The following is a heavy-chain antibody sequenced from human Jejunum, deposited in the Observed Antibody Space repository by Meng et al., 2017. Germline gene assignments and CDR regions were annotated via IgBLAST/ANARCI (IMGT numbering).Heavy chain of an antibody. CDR3: ARGINAGVDY. J-gene: IGHJ4*02. CDR2: IRNKANGHTT. CDR1: GFTLSDHY. Sequence: GGSLRLSCAASGFTLSDHYMDWVRQAPGKGLEWVARIRNKANGHTTEYAAAVKGRFIISRDDSKNSLYLQMNSLKTEDTAVYYCARGINAGVDYWGQGTLVTVSS. V-gene: IGHV3-72*01. D-gene: IGHD2-8*01.